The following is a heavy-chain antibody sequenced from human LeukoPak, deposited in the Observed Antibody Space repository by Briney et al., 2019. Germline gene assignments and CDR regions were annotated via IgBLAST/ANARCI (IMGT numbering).Heavy chain of an antibody. CDR2: INHSGST. Sequence: SETLSLTCAVYGGSFSGYYWSWIGQPPEKGLEWIGEINHSGSTNYNPSLKSRVTISVDTSKNQFSLKLSSVTAADTAVYYCARGQLELQKFDYWGQGTLVTVSS. CDR3: ARGQLELQKFDY. D-gene: IGHD1-7*01. V-gene: IGHV4-34*01. CDR1: GGSFSGYY. J-gene: IGHJ4*02.